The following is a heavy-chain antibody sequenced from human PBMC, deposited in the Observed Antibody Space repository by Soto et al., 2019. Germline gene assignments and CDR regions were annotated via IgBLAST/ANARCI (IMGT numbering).Heavy chain of an antibody. Sequence: GSLRLSCAASGFPFNNYAMHLVLQAPGKGLEWVAVIWHDGSNEHYADSVKGRFRIARDNSNNTLYLQMNSLRGEDTALYYCARDDVSMVTTFLDYWGLGTLVTVSS. J-gene: IGHJ4*02. CDR2: IWHDGSNE. V-gene: IGHV3-33*01. D-gene: IGHD2-21*02. CDR1: GFPFNNYA. CDR3: ARDDVSMVTTFLDY.